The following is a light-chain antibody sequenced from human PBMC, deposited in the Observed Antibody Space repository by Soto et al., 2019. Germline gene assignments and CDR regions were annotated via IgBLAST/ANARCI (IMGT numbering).Light chain of an antibody. CDR3: QQYNNWPPIT. CDR2: DAS. CDR1: QSISSW. V-gene: IGKV1-5*01. Sequence: IQLTQSPSTLSASVGDRVTITCRASQSISSWLAWYQQKPGKAPKLLIHDASSLEIGVPSRFSGSGSGTEFTLTISSLQSEDFAVYYCQQYNNWPPITFGQGTRLEI. J-gene: IGKJ5*01.